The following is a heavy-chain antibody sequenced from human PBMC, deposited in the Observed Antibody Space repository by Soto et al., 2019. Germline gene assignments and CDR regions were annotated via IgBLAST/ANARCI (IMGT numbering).Heavy chain of an antibody. V-gene: IGHV4-34*01. CDR1: GGSCVGYC. Sequence: LVMLCLRKAVYGGSCVGYCWSWIRQPPGKGLEWIGEINHSGSTNYNPSLKSRVTISVDTSKNQFSLKLSSVTAADTAVYYCARDYGDFDYWGQGTLVTAPQ. CDR2: INHSGST. D-gene: IGHD4-17*01. J-gene: IGHJ4*02. CDR3: ARDYGDFDY.